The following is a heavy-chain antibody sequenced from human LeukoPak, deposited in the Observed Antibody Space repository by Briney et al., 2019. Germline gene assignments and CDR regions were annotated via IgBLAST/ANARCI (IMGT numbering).Heavy chain of an antibody. J-gene: IGHJ4*02. V-gene: IGHV3-7*01. CDR2: IKEDGSGQ. Sequence: GGSLRLSCAASGFTFSSYWMTWVRQAPGKGLEWVANIKEDGSGQYYVDSLKGRFTISRDNAKNSLYLQMNSLRVEDTGVYYCARDRLNGTYDDWGQGTLVTVFS. CDR1: GFTFSSYW. CDR3: ARDRLNGTYDD. D-gene: IGHD1-26*01.